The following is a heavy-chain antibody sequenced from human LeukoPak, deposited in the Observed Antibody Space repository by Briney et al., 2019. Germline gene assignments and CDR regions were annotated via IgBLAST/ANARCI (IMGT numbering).Heavy chain of an antibody. CDR2: ISAYNGNA. J-gene: IGHJ4*02. Sequence: ASVKVSCKASGYTFTSYGISWVRQAPGQGLEWMGWISAYNGNANYAQKLQGRVTMTTDTSTSTAYMELRSLRSDDTAVYYCARVDCSSTSCYTTTDYWGQGTLVTVSS. CDR1: GYTFTSYG. D-gene: IGHD2-2*02. V-gene: IGHV1-18*01. CDR3: ARVDCSSTSCYTTTDY.